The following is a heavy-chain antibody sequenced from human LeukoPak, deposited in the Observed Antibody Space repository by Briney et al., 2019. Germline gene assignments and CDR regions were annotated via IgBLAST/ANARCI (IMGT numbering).Heavy chain of an antibody. Sequence: GGSLRLSCAASGFTFSSYEMNWVRQAPGKGLEWVSYISSSGSTIYYADSVKGRFTISRDNAKNSLYLQMNSLRAEDTAVYYCARDRVYSAVTTALGYWGQGTLVTVSS. D-gene: IGHD4-17*01. CDR2: ISSSGSTI. J-gene: IGHJ4*02. V-gene: IGHV3-48*03. CDR1: GFTFSSYE. CDR3: ARDRVYSAVTTALGY.